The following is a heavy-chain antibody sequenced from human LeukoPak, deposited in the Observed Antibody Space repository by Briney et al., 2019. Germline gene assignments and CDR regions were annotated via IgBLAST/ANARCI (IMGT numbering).Heavy chain of an antibody. D-gene: IGHD1-26*01. CDR2: ISSSSSTI. CDR3: ARDLMGWDLHYFDY. J-gene: IGHJ4*02. Sequence: LSLTCAVYGGSFSGYYWSWIRQPPGKGLEWVSYISSSSSTIYYADSVKGRFTISRDNAKNSLYLQMDSLRAEDTAVYYCARDLMGWDLHYFDYWGQGTLVTVSS. CDR1: GGSFSGYY. V-gene: IGHV3-11*04.